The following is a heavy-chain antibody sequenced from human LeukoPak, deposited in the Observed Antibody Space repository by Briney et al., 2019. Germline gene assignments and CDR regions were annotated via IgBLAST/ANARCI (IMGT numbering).Heavy chain of an antibody. CDR1: GYTFTSYD. Sequence: GASVKVSCKASGYTFTSYDINWVRQATGQGLEWMGWMNPNSGNTGYAQKFQGRVTMTRNTSISTAYMELSSLRSEDTAVYYCANPPKYDFWSGSWGQGTLVTVSS. V-gene: IGHV1-8*01. J-gene: IGHJ5*02. CDR2: MNPNSGNT. CDR3: ANPPKYDFWSGS. D-gene: IGHD3-3*01.